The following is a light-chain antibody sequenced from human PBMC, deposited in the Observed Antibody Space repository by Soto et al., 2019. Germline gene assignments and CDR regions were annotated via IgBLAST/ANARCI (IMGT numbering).Light chain of an antibody. V-gene: IGKV3-20*01. CDR2: GAS. Sequence: EIVLTQSPGTLSLSPGERATLSCRASQSVSSSYLSWYQHKPGQAPRLLIYGASSRATGIPDRFSGVGSGTYVTINISRLEPEDFAVYYCQQYHSPPLDIFGQGTKVEVK. J-gene: IGKJ2*01. CDR3: QQYHSPPLDI. CDR1: QSVSSSY.